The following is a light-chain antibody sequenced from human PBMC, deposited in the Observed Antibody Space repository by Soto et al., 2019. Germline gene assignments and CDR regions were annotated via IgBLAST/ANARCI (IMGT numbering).Light chain of an antibody. CDR2: KAS. V-gene: IGKV1-5*03. Sequence: DIQMSQSPSTLSGSVGDRVTITCRASQTISSWLAWYQQKPGKAPKLLIYKASTLKSGVPSRFSGSGSGTDFTLTISCLQSEDFATYYCQQYYSYSYTFGQGTKVDIK. J-gene: IGKJ2*01. CDR1: QTISSW. CDR3: QQYYSYSYT.